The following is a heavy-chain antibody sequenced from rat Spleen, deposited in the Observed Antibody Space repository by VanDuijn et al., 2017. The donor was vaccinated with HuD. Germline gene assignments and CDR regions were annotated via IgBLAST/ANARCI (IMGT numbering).Heavy chain of an antibody. J-gene: IGHJ4*01. CDR3: ARHVGYAQGVMDA. CDR2: IIYDGSRT. Sequence: EVQLVESDGGLVQPGRSLKLSCAASGFTFSNYGLAWVRQAPTKGLEWVANIIYDGSRTYYRDSVKGRFTISRDKRKSTLYLQMDSLRSEDTATYYCARHVGYAQGVMDAWGQGASVTVSS. D-gene: IGHD1-12*03. V-gene: IGHV5-29*01. CDR1: GFTFSNYG.